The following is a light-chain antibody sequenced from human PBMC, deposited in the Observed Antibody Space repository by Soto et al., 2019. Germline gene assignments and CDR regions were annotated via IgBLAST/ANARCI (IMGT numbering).Light chain of an antibody. Sequence: EIVMTQSPVTLSVPPGERATLSCRASQSVGRNVAWYQQKPGQAPRLLMYDASNRATGIPARFSGSGSGTEFTLIISRLEPEDFAVYYCQQYGSSAYTFGQGTKLEIK. CDR1: QSVGRN. CDR3: QQYGSSAYT. CDR2: DAS. J-gene: IGKJ2*01. V-gene: IGKV3-15*01.